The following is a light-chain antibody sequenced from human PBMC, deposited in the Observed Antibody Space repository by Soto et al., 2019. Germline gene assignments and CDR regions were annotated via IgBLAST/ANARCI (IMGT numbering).Light chain of an antibody. Sequence: LTHSPPTCGTPGHRVIISCSASTSNNGRNYVCWSQQFPGAAPKLCTYGSSRRPSGCPDRFSGSKSDTTASLAISGLRSEDEAEYFCAVWDHSLSGYVFGSGTKVTGL. CDR1: TSNNGRNY. J-gene: IGLJ1*01. V-gene: IGLV1-47*01. CDR2: GSS. CDR3: AVWDHSLSGYV.